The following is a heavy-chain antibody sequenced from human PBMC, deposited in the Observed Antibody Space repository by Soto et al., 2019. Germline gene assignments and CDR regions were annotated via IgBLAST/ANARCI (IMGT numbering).Heavy chain of an antibody. D-gene: IGHD2-21*02. Sequence: GGSLRLSCAASGFTFSSYGMHWVRQAPGKGLEWVAVIWYDGSNKYYADSVKGRFTISRDNSKNTLYLQMNSLRAEDTAVYYCARDLEPDLAYCGGDCYSNWFDPWGQGTLVTVSS. CDR1: GFTFSSYG. CDR2: IWYDGSNK. V-gene: IGHV3-33*01. J-gene: IGHJ5*02. CDR3: ARDLEPDLAYCGGDCYSNWFDP.